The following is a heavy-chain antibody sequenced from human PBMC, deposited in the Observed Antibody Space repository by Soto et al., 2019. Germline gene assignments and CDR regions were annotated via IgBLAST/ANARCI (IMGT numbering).Heavy chain of an antibody. V-gene: IGHV4-34*01. J-gene: IGHJ4*02. D-gene: IGHD5-12*01. CDR3: ARGQEGIVATH. CDR1: GGSLTGYY. CDR2: IKDGGST. Sequence: QVQLQQWGAGLLKPSETLSLTCAVNGGSLTGYYWSWIRQPPGKGLEWIGEIKDGGSTNYSPSLRVRVTRSADTSKNQFSLRLNSVTAADTAVYFCARGQEGIVATHWDQGTLVTVSS.